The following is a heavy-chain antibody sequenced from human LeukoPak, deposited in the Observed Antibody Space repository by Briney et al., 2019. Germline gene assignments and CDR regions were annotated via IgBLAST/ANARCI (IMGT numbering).Heavy chain of an antibody. CDR1: GYTFTSYD. CDR3: ARMAAGSSGIHYTLGMDV. Sequence: ASVKVSCKASGYTFTSYDINWVRQATGQGLEWMGWMNPNSGNTGYAQKFQGRVTMTRNTSISTAYMELSSLRSEDTAVYYCARMAAGSSGIHYTLGMDVWGQGTTVTVSS. V-gene: IGHV1-8*01. CDR2: MNPNSGNT. D-gene: IGHD6-19*01. J-gene: IGHJ6*02.